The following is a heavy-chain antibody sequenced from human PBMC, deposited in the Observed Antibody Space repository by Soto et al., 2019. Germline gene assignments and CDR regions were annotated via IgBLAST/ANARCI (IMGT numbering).Heavy chain of an antibody. Sequence: EVQLVESGGGLVQPGGSLRLSCAASGFTFSSYWMHWVRQAPGKGLVWVSRINSDGSSTSYADSVKGRFTISRDNAKNTLYRQMNSLRAEDTAVYYCGRGGSLNWYFGVWGRGTLVTVSS. CDR1: GFTFSSYW. CDR3: GRGGSLNWYFGV. D-gene: IGHD1-26*01. CDR2: INSDGSST. J-gene: IGHJ2*01. V-gene: IGHV3-74*01.